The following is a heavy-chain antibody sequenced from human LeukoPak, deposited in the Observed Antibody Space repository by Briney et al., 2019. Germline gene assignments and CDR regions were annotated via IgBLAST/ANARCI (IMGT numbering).Heavy chain of an antibody. V-gene: IGHV1-8*01. J-gene: IGHJ5*02. CDR2: MNPNSGNT. Sequence: ASVKVSCKASGYTLTSYDINWVRQATGQGLEWMGWMNPNSGNTDYAQKFQGRVTMTSDTSISTAYMELSSLRSEDTAVYYCARGIPAAAGGNWFDPWGQGTLVTVSS. D-gene: IGHD6-25*01. CDR1: GYTLTSYD. CDR3: ARGIPAAAGGNWFDP.